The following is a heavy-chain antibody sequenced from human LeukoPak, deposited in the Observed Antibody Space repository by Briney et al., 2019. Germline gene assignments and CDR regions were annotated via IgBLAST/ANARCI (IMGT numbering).Heavy chain of an antibody. D-gene: IGHD1-26*01. CDR2: IYYSGST. V-gene: IGHV4-59*08. J-gene: IGHJ4*02. CDR3: AMTQWELRSYYFDY. CDR1: GGSISSYY. Sequence: SETLSLTCTVSGGSISSYYWSWIRQPPGKGLEWIGYIYYSGSTNYNPSLKGRVTISVDTSKNQFSLKLSSVTAADTAVYYCAMTQWELRSYYFDYWGQGTLVTVSS.